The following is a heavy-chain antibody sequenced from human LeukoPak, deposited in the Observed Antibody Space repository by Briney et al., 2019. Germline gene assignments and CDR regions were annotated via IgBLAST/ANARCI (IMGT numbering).Heavy chain of an antibody. CDR1: GGSISSYY. V-gene: IGHV4-59*01. CDR3: ARGPTGVFDY. CDR2: IYYSGST. J-gene: IGHJ4*02. D-gene: IGHD7-27*01. Sequence: SETLSLTCTVSGGSISSYYWSWIRQPPGKGLEWVGYIYYSGSTNYNPSLKSRVTISVDTSKNQFSLKLSSVTAADTAVYYCARGPTGVFDYWGQGTVVTVSS.